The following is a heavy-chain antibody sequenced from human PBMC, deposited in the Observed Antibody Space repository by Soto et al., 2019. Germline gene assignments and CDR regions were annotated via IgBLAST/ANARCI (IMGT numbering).Heavy chain of an antibody. CDR1: GFTFSDSW. V-gene: IGHV3-7*01. Sequence: EVQLGESGGGLVQPGGTLRLSCTASGFTFSDSWMTWVRQAPGTGLEWVARIKPDESEKKYADSVKGRFSISRDNAKNSMYLQMDSLRGEDTAVYYCVRGGSNYASWGQGTLVTVSS. D-gene: IGHD4-4*01. CDR3: VRGGSNYAS. J-gene: IGHJ5*02. CDR2: IKPDESEK.